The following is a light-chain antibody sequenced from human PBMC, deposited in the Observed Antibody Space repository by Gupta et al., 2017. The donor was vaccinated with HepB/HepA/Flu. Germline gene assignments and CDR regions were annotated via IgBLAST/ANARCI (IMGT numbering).Light chain of an antibody. Sequence: SALNQHASVSGSAGQSITLCCTGTSSDVGTYNFVSWYQQHPGKVPKLIIYDVWDRPSGVSNRCSGSKSGNTASLTISGLQAEDEADYYCGSHTSRSTYVFGSGTKVTVL. CDR3: GSHTSRSTYV. CDR1: SSDVGTYNF. CDR2: DVW. V-gene: IGLV2-14*03. J-gene: IGLJ1*01.